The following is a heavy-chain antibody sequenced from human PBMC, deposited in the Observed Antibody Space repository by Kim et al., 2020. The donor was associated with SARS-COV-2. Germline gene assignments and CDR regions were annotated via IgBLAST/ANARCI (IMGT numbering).Heavy chain of an antibody. CDR3: AKNIYGDRTTSLFNAFDI. D-gene: IGHD4-17*01. J-gene: IGHJ3*02. V-gene: IGHV3-23*03. Sequence: KGRFTITRDNSKNTLYLQMNSLRAEDTAVYYCAKNIYGDRTTSLFNAFDIWGQGTMVTVSS.